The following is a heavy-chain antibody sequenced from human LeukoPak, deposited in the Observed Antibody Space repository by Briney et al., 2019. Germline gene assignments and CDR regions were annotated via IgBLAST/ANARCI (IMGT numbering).Heavy chain of an antibody. Sequence: GASVKVSCKASGGTFSSYAISWVRQAPGQGLEWMGGIIPIFGTANYAQKFQGRVTITADESTSTAYMELSSLRSEYTAVYYCARADYGDYGYFDYWGQGTLVTVSS. CDR3: ARADYGDYGYFDY. V-gene: IGHV1-69*13. CDR1: GGTFSSYA. CDR2: IIPIFGTA. J-gene: IGHJ4*02. D-gene: IGHD4-17*01.